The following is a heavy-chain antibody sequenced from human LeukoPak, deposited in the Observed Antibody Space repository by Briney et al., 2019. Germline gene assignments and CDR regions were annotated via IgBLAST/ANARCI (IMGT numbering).Heavy chain of an antibody. Sequence: SETLSLTGTVSGGSISSTSYYWGWIRQPPGKGLEWIGSIYYSGYTYYNPSLKSRVTISVDTSKNQFSLKLTSVTAADTAVYYCTKTSYGDYVWFDPWGQGTLVTVSS. J-gene: IGHJ5*02. D-gene: IGHD4-17*01. CDR1: GGSISSTSYY. CDR2: IYYSGYT. V-gene: IGHV4-39*01. CDR3: TKTSYGDYVWFDP.